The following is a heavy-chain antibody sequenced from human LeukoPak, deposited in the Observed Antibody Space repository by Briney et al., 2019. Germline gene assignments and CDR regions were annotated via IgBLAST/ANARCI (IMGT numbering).Heavy chain of an antibody. V-gene: IGHV4-30-4*07. J-gene: IGHJ4*02. Sequence: SETLSLTCGVSGDSISSDGHSWSWIRQPPGKGLEWVGYIYHSGAAYHSPSLKSRLALSVDTSNNQFSLRLRSVTAADTAVYYCVRGVGGEYFYFDRWGQGALVTVSA. CDR1: GDSISSDGHS. D-gene: IGHD1-26*01. CDR3: VRGVGGEYFYFDR. CDR2: IYHSGAA.